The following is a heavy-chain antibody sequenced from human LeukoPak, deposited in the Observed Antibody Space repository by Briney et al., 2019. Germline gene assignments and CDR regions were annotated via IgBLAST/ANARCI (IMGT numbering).Heavy chain of an antibody. Sequence: PSETLSLTCTVSGGSISSSSYYWGWIRQPPGKGLEWIESIYYSGSTYYNPSLKSRVTISVDTSKNQFSLKLSSVTAADTAVYYCATVRAPIITIFGVVGGFDPWGQGTLVTVSS. CDR3: ATVRAPIITIFGVVGGFDP. D-gene: IGHD3-3*01. V-gene: IGHV4-39*01. CDR1: GGSISSSSYY. CDR2: IYYSGST. J-gene: IGHJ5*02.